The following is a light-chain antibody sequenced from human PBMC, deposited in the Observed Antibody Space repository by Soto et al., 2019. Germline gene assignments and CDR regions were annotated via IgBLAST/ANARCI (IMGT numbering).Light chain of an antibody. CDR1: QSVSSY. V-gene: IGKV1-39*01. J-gene: IGKJ1*01. CDR3: QQYDSFLA. CDR2: AAS. Sequence: DIQMTQSPSSLSASVGDRVTITCRASQSVSSYLNWYQQKPGKAPERPIYAASTLQSGVPSRFSGSGSGTEFTLTISSLQPDDFATYYCQQYDSFLAFGQGTKVDIK.